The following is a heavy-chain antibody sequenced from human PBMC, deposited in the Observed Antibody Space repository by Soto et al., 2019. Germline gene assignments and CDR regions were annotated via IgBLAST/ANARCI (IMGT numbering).Heavy chain of an antibody. V-gene: IGHV2-5*02. J-gene: IGHJ4*02. D-gene: IGHD6-19*01. CDR1: GFSLSSNGVG. CDR2: IYWDDDK. CDR3: AHRSPLQFLSGWYGDYFDT. Sequence: QITFKESGPTLVKPTQTLTLTCTFSGFSLSSNGVGVGWIRQAHGKAPECLAVIYWDDDKRYSPSLKTRLATTKDTSKNQVVLTMTNMDPVDTATYFCAHRSPLQFLSGWYGDYFDTWGQGTQVTVSS.